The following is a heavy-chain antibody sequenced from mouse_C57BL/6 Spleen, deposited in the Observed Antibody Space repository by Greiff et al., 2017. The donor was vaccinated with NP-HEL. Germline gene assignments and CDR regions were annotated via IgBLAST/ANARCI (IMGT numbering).Heavy chain of an antibody. J-gene: IGHJ1*03. Sequence: VHLVESGPGLVQPSQSLSITCTVSGFSLTSYGVHWVRQSPGKGLEWLGVIWSGGSTDYNAAFISRLSISKDNSKSQVFFKMNSLQADDTAIYYCARNNVYYGSSYEYFDVWGTGTTVTVSS. V-gene: IGHV2-2*01. D-gene: IGHD1-1*01. CDR2: IWSGGST. CDR1: GFSLTSYG. CDR3: ARNNVYYGSSYEYFDV.